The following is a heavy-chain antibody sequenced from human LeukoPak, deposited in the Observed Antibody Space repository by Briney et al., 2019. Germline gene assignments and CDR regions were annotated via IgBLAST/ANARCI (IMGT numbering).Heavy chain of an antibody. CDR2: ISSSSSYI. V-gene: IGHV3-21*01. D-gene: IGHD4-17*01. CDR3: ASETTVRDY. CDR1: RFTFSSYS. Sequence: GGSLRLSCAASRFTFSSYSMNWVRQAPGKGLEWVSSISSSSSYIYYADSVKGRFTISRDNAKNSLYLQMNSLRAEDTAVYYCASETTVRDYWGQGTLVTVSS. J-gene: IGHJ4*02.